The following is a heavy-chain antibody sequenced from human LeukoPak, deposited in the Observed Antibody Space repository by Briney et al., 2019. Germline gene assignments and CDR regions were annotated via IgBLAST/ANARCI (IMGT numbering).Heavy chain of an antibody. CDR3: ARGGDTELDY. Sequence: SETLSLTCAVYGGSFSDYNWSWIRQPPGKGLEWIGEINRSGGTNYNPSLKSRVTISVDTSKNQFSLKLSSVTAADTAVYYCARGGDTELDYWGQGTLVTVSS. CDR1: GGSFSDYN. CDR2: INRSGGT. D-gene: IGHD5-18*01. V-gene: IGHV4-34*01. J-gene: IGHJ4*02.